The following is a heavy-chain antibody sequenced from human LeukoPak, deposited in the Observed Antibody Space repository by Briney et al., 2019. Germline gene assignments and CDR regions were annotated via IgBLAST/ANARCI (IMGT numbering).Heavy chain of an antibody. CDR2: IWYDGSNK. D-gene: IGHD1-14*01. Sequence: GGSLRLSCAASGFTFSNYGMHWVREAPGKGLEWVAVIWYDGSNKYYADSVKGRFTISRDNSKNTLYLQMNTLRAEDTAVYYCARETGFYWGQGTLVTVSS. J-gene: IGHJ4*02. CDR1: GFTFSNYG. CDR3: ARETGFY. V-gene: IGHV3-33*01.